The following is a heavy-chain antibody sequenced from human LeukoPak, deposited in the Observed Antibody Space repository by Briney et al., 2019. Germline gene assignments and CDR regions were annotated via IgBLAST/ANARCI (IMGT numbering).Heavy chain of an antibody. V-gene: IGHV5-51*01. Sequence: PGESLKISCKGSGYTFSNYWIGWVRQMPGKSLEWMGIIYPGDSDTRYSPSFQGQVTISADKSISTAYLQWSSLKASDTAMYYCATIVAGPSKFDYWGQGTLVTVPS. CDR3: ATIVAGPSKFDY. CDR2: IYPGDSDT. D-gene: IGHD5-12*01. J-gene: IGHJ4*02. CDR1: GYTFSNYW.